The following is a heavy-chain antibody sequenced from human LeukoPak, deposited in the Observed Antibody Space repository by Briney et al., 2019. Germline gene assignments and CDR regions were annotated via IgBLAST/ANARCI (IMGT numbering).Heavy chain of an antibody. D-gene: IGHD6-19*01. CDR1: GGTFSSYA. V-gene: IGHV1-69*04. CDR2: IIPILGIA. J-gene: IGHJ4*02. Sequence: GASVKVSCKASGGTFSSYAISWVRQAPGQGLEWMGRIIPILGIANYAQKFQGRVTITADKSTSTAYMELSSLRSEDTAVYYCASPYSSGSLDYWGQGTLVTVSS. CDR3: ASPYSSGSLDY.